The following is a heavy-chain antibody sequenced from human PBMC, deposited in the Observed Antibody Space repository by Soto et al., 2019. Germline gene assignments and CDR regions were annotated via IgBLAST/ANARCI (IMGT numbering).Heavy chain of an antibody. D-gene: IGHD2-15*01. CDR3: ARPRVLGYCSGCSSQPDAFDI. V-gene: IGHV1-69*02. CDR2: IIPILGIA. J-gene: IGHJ3*02. Sequence: ASVKVSCKASGGTFSSYTISWVRQAPGQGLEWMGRIIPILGIANYAQKFQGRVTITADKSTSTAYMELSSLRSEDTAVYYCARPRVLGYCSGCSSQPDAFDIRGQGTMVPVSS. CDR1: GGTFSSYT.